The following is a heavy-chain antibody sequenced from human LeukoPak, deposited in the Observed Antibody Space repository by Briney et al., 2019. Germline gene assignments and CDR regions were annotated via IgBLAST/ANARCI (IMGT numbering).Heavy chain of an antibody. V-gene: IGHV3-53*01. CDR3: ARDGSSDSSRYVV. J-gene: IGHJ3*01. Sequence: GGSLRLSCAASGFTVSNNYMSWIRQAPGKGLEWVSVIYSGSSTFYADSVRGRFTISRDNSKNTIYLQMNSLRAEDTAVYCCARDGSSDSSRYVVWGQGTMVTVSS. CDR2: IYSGSST. CDR1: GFTVSNNY. D-gene: IGHD3-22*01.